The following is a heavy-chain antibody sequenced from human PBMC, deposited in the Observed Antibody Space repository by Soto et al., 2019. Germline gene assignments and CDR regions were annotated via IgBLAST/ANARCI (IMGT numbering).Heavy chain of an antibody. D-gene: IGHD3-22*01. CDR1: GLTFNRYG. V-gene: IGHV3-30*02. Sequence: PAGSMGISCAASGLTFNRYGVHWVRQAPGKGLEWVSFISYDGSRTYYADSVKGRFTISRDNSKNTVFLQMDSLRAEDTAVYYCAKNLLEEPADYYDTKADALDTWGQGTMVPVSS. J-gene: IGHJ3*02. CDR2: ISYDGSRT. CDR3: AKNLLEEPADYYDTKADALDT.